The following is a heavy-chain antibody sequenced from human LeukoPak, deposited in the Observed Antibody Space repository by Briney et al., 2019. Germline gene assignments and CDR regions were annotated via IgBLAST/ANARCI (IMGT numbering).Heavy chain of an antibody. D-gene: IGHD5-18*01. CDR2: IYHSGST. Sequence: SETLSLTCTVSGYSISSGYYWGWIRQPPGKGLEWIGSIYHSGSTYYNPSLKSRVTISVDTSKNQFSLKLSSVTAADTAVYYCARARYGYSAFDYWGQGTLVTVSS. CDR1: GYSISSGYY. V-gene: IGHV4-38-2*02. CDR3: ARARYGYSAFDY. J-gene: IGHJ4*02.